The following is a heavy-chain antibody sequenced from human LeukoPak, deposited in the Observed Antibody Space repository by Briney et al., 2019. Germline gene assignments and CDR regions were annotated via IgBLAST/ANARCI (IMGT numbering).Heavy chain of an antibody. D-gene: IGHD4-17*01. CDR2: IIPILGIA. V-gene: IGHV1-69*04. CDR3: AXGVXYGDYXPHYFDY. J-gene: IGHJ4*02. Sequence: ASVKVSCKASGGTFSSYAISWVRQAPGQGLEWMGRIIPILGIANYAQKFQGRVTITADKSTSTAYMELSSLRSEDTAVYYCAXGVXYGDYXPHYFDYWGQGTLVTVSS. CDR1: GGTFSSYA.